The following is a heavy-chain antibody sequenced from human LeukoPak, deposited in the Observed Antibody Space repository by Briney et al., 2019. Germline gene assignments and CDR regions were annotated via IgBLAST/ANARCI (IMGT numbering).Heavy chain of an antibody. D-gene: IGHD3-10*01. J-gene: IGHJ4*02. CDR1: GYTFTSYG. V-gene: IGHV1-18*01. CDR2: ISAYNGNT. Sequence: ASVKVSCKASGYTFTSYGISWVRQAPGQGLEWMGWISAYNGNTNYAQKLQGRVTMTTDTSTSTAYMELRSLRSDDTAVYYCARGAKGKLRPRSPFDYWGQGTLVTVSS. CDR3: ARGAKGKLRPRSPFDY.